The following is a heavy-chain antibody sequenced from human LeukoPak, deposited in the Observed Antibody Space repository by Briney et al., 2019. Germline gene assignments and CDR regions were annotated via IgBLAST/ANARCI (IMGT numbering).Heavy chain of an antibody. CDR1: GFTFSSYG. CDR2: IRYDGSNK. Sequence: GGSLRLSCAASGFTFSSYGMHWVRQAAGKGLEWVAFIRYDGSNKYYADSVKGRFTISRDNSKNTLYLQMNSLRAEDTAVYYCAKDSWRIYYYDSSGYPDYWGQGTLVTVSS. D-gene: IGHD3-22*01. CDR3: AKDSWRIYYYDSSGYPDY. J-gene: IGHJ4*02. V-gene: IGHV3-30*02.